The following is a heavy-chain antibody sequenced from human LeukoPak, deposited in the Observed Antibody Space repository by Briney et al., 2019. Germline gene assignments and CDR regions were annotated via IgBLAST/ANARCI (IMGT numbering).Heavy chain of an antibody. J-gene: IGHJ4*02. Sequence: GGSLRLSCAASGFTFSSYSMNWVRQAPGKGLEWVSSISSSSSYIYYAGSVKGRFTISRDNAKNSLYLQMNSLRAEDTAVYYCARGQGYSGYDKIPRGYYFDYWGQGTLVTVSS. CDR2: ISSSSSYI. D-gene: IGHD5-12*01. CDR1: GFTFSSYS. V-gene: IGHV3-21*01. CDR3: ARGQGYSGYDKIPRGYYFDY.